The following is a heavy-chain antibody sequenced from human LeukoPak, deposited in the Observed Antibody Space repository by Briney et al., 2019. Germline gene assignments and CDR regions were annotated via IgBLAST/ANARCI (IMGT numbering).Heavy chain of an antibody. Sequence: GCSLRLSCAASGFTVSSNYMTWVRQAPGKGLEWVSVIYSGDSTYYADSVKGRFTISRDNSKNTLYLQMNSLRAEDTAVYYCPRGVGTATDYWGQGTLVTVSS. D-gene: IGHD5-18*01. CDR2: IYSGDST. CDR3: PRGVGTATDY. J-gene: IGHJ4*02. CDR1: GFTVSSNY. V-gene: IGHV3-53*01.